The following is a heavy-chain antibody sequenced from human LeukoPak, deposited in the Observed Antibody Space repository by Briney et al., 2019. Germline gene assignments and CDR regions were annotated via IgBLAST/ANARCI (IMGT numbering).Heavy chain of an antibody. V-gene: IGHV1-2*02. CDR1: GYTFTDYY. CDR2: INPNSGGT. J-gene: IGHJ4*02. CDR3: SREDY. Sequence: ASLEVCFKASGYTFTDYYLHLVRQAPGQGLEWVGWINPNSGGTNYAQKFQGRVTMTRDTSISTVYMELSRLRSDDTAVYYCSREDYWGQGTLVTVSS.